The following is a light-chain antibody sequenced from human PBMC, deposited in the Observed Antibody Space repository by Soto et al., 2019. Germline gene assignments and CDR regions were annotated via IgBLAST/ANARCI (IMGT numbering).Light chain of an antibody. CDR3: QESYNTVT. V-gene: IGKV1-39*01. Sequence: PSFLSASVGDRVTITCRASQSISSYLNWYQQKPGKAPKLLVYDASTLQSGVASRFSGSGSGTEFTLIISGLQPDDSATYYCQESYNTVTFGPGTKVDIK. CDR1: QSISSY. J-gene: IGKJ3*01. CDR2: DAS.